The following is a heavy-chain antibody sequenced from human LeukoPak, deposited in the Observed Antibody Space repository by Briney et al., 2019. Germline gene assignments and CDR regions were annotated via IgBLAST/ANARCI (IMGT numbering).Heavy chain of an antibody. J-gene: IGHJ4*02. V-gene: IGHV3-20*04. CDR2: INWNGGRK. Sequence: GGSLRLSCEASGFIFEDYGMSWVRQVPGKGLEWVSGINWNGGRKVYADSVKGRFTISRDNSKNTLFLQMNSLRAEDTAVYYCAKDSRRVSTVTAMVTKTRTFLDYWGQGTLVTVSS. CDR1: GFIFEDYG. CDR3: AKDSRRVSTVTAMVTKTRTFLDY. D-gene: IGHD5-18*01.